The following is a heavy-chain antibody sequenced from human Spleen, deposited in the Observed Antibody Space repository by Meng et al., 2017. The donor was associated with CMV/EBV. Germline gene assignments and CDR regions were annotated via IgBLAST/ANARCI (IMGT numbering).Heavy chain of an antibody. D-gene: IGHD4-17*01. CDR2: IYYSGST. CDR1: GGSISSGDYY. J-gene: IGHJ5*02. V-gene: IGHV4-30-4*08. Sequence: QVQPQEAGTGLLNPSQPLSSTCTVYGGSISSGDYYWSWIRQPPGKGLEWIGYIYYSGSTYYNPSLKSRVTISVDTSKNQFSLKLSSVTAADTAVYYCARYGPRRRPPFDPWGQGTLVTVSS. CDR3: ARYGPRRRPPFDP.